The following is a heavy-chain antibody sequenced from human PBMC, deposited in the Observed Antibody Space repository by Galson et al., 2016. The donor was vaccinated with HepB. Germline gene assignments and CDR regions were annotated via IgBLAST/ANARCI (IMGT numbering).Heavy chain of an antibody. J-gene: IGHJ6*02. CDR2: IWYDGSNE. V-gene: IGHV3-33*01. Sequence: SLRLSCAASGFSFSRYGMHWVRQAPGKGLEWVALIWYDGSNEYYADSVKGRFAISRDNSKNTLYLQMNSLRAEDTAVYYCARDNDRGIPIFGVVIDYYYYGMDVWGQGTTVTVSS. D-gene: IGHD3-3*01. CDR3: ARDNDRGIPIFGVVIDYYYYGMDV. CDR1: GFSFSRYG.